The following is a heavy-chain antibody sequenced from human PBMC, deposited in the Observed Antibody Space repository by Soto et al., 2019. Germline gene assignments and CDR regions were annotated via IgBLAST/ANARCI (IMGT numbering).Heavy chain of an antibody. Sequence: KPSETLSLTCTISGGSITSYYWSWIRQPAGKGLEWIGRTYITGGSKYSPPLKSRLTRSRNTSKNQFSLKLSSATAADTAVYYCARDMSVFGGMDVWGRETTITVSS. CDR1: GGSITSYY. D-gene: IGHD3-3*02. J-gene: IGHJ6*02. V-gene: IGHV4-4*07. CDR3: ARDMSVFGGMDV. CDR2: TYITGGS.